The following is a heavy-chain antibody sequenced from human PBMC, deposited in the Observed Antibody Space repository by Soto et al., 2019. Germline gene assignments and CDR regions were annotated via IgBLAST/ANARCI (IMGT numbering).Heavy chain of an antibody. CDR3: ASKPYYYDSSGYPTNYYYYGMDV. CDR2: IIPIFGTA. Sequence: SVKVSCKASGGTFSSYAISWVRQAPGQGLEWMGGIIPIFGTANYAQKFQGRVTITADESTSTAYMELSSLRSEDTAVYYCASKPYYYDSSGYPTNYYYYGMDVWGQGTTVTVSS. J-gene: IGHJ6*02. V-gene: IGHV1-69*13. D-gene: IGHD3-22*01. CDR1: GGTFSSYA.